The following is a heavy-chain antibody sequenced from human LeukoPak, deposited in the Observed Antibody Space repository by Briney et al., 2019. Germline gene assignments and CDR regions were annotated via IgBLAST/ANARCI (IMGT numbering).Heavy chain of an antibody. V-gene: IGHV1-46*01. Sequence: GASVRVSCKASGYTFTSYYMHWVRQAPGQGLEWMGIINPSGGSTSYAQKFQGRVTMTRDTSISTAYMELSRLRSDDTAVYYCASCSSREAEWGFDPWGQGTLVTVSS. CDR3: ASCSSREAEWGFDP. CDR1: GYTFTSYY. J-gene: IGHJ5*02. CDR2: INPSGGST. D-gene: IGHD6-13*01.